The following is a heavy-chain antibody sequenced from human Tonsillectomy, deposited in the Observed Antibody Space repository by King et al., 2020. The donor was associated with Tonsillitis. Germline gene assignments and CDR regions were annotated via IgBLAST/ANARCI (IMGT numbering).Heavy chain of an antibody. J-gene: IGHJ4*02. CDR2: ISWNSGSI. D-gene: IGHD5-18*01. CDR1: GFTFDDYA. CDR3: AKDRGYSYGTTNFDY. V-gene: IGHV3-9*01. Sequence: VQLVESGGGLVQPGRSLRLSCAASGFTFDDYAMHWVRQAPGKGLEWVSGISWNSGSIDYADSVKGRFTISRDNAKNSLYLQMNSLRAEDTALYYCAKDRGYSYGTTNFDYWGQGTLVTVSS.